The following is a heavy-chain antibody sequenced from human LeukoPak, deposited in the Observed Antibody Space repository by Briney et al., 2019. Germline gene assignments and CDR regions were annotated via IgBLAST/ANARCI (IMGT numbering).Heavy chain of an antibody. D-gene: IGHD2-8*02. CDR3: AGSDTIGYLPREWDYWYFDR. Sequence: GGSLRLSCAGSGFTFSSDWMHWVRQAPGKGLVWLSRINSDGSSRSYADSVKGRFTISRDNAKNSLYLQLNSLRAEDTAVYYCAGSDTIGYLPREWDYWYFDRWGQGTLVTVSS. J-gene: IGHJ5*02. CDR1: GFTFSSDW. CDR2: INSDGSSR. V-gene: IGHV3-74*01.